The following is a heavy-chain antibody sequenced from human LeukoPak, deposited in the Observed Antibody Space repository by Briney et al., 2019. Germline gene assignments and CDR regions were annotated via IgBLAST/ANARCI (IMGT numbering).Heavy chain of an antibody. V-gene: IGHV3-7*03. CDR1: GFTFSSYW. J-gene: IGHJ6*02. D-gene: IGHD3-16*01. CDR2: INHNGNVN. CDR3: ARGGGLDV. Sequence: PGGSLRLSCAASGFTFSSYWMNWARQAPGKGLEWVASINHNGNVNYYVDSVKGRFTISRDSAKNSLYLQMSNSRAEDTAVYFCARGGGLDVWGQGATVTVSS.